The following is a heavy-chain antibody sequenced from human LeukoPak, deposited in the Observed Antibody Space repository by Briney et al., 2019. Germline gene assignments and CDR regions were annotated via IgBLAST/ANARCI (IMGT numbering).Heavy chain of an antibody. CDR1: GFTFSSYS. CDR2: ISSSSSYI. V-gene: IGHV3-21*01. Sequence: PGGSLRLSCAASGFTFSSYSMNWVRQAPGKGLEWVSSISSSSSYIYYADSVKGRFTISRDNAKNSLYLQMNSLRAEDTAVYYCARDPGVGLLWFGELSPFDYWGQGTVVTVSS. J-gene: IGHJ4*02. CDR3: ARDPGVGLLWFGELSPFDY. D-gene: IGHD3-10*01.